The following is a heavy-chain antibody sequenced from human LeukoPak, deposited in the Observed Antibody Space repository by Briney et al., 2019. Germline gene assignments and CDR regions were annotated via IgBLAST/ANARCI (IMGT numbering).Heavy chain of an antibody. CDR2: LYYSGST. CDR1: ARXISSYY. Sequence: PSQTLSLTCPVPARXISSYYCSWTRQPPGKGLDWIGYLYYSGSTNYNPSLKSRVTISVDTSKNQFSLKLSSVTAADTAVYYCARDRYGSGSYYRSAGWFDPWGQGTLVTVSS. CDR3: ARDRYGSGSYYRSAGWFDP. D-gene: IGHD3-10*01. V-gene: IGHV4-59*01. J-gene: IGHJ5*02.